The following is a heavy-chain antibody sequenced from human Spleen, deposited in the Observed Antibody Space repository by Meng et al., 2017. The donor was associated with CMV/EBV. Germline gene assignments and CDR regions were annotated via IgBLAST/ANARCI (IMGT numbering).Heavy chain of an antibody. CDR2: ISSSGGNT. Sequence: GGSLRLSCAASGFTFSSYAMSWVRQAPGKGLEGVSTISSSGGNTDYADSVKGRFTISRDNSKNTLYLRMDSLRAEDTAVYYCAKGRLAARPGYFDYWGQGTLVTVSS. V-gene: IGHV3-23*01. D-gene: IGHD6-6*01. CDR3: AKGRLAARPGYFDY. CDR1: GFTFSSYA. J-gene: IGHJ4*02.